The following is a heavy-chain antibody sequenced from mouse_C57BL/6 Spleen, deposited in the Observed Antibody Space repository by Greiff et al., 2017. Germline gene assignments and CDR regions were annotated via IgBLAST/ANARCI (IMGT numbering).Heavy chain of an antibody. V-gene: IGHV1-53*01. J-gene: IGHJ2*01. D-gene: IGHD2-2*01. CDR3: AIYYAYDDYSDY. CDR2: INPSNGGT. CDR1: GYTFPSYW. Sequence: QVQLQQPGTELVKPGASVKLSCKASGYTFPSYWMPWVKQRPGQGLEWIGNINPSNGGTTYNEKFKSKATLTVAKSSSTAYMPLSSLTSEDSAVYYCAIYYAYDDYSDYWGQGATLTVSS.